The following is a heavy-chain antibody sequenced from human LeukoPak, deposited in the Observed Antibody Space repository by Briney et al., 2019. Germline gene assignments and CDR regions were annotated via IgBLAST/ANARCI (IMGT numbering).Heavy chain of an antibody. CDR2: IIPSVGTA. J-gene: IGHJ3*02. D-gene: IGHD2-21*02. CDR3: ASSCGGDCRTRGYDAFDI. V-gene: IGHV1-69*05. Sequence: GSSVKVSCKASGGTFTSYAISWVRQAPGQGLEWMEWIIPSVGTADDAQKFQGRVTITTDESTSTAYMELSSLRSEDTAVYYCASSCGGDCRTRGYDAFDIWGQGTVVTVSS. CDR1: GGTFTSYA.